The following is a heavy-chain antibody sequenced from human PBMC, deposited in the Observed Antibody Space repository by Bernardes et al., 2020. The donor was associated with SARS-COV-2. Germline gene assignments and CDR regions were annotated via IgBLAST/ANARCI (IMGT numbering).Heavy chain of an antibody. CDR3: TSLPSDFWSGGNDY. Sequence: SLRRSCTASGFTFGDYAMSWFRQAPGQGLEWVGFIRSKAYGGTTEYAASVKGRFTISRDDSKSIAYLQMNSLKTEDTAVYYCTSLPSDFWSGGNDYWGQGTLVTGSS. CDR1: GFTFGDYA. CDR2: IRSKAYGGTT. J-gene: IGHJ4*02. D-gene: IGHD3-3*01. V-gene: IGHV3-49*03.